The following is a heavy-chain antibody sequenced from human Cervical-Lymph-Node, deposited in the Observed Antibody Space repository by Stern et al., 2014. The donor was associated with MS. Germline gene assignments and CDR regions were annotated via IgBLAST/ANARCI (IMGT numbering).Heavy chain of an antibody. Sequence: QLQLQESGPGLVKPSETLSLTCAVSGDSISSYTHYWAWIRQPPGKGLEWIGSVYYSGPTYYTPPLRSPFTISLDTSNNPFSLGLNSVTAADTAVYYCAKHACTGAACPFDLWGQGTLVTVSS. CDR1: GDSISSYTHY. J-gene: IGHJ4*02. CDR2: VYYSGPT. V-gene: IGHV4-39*01. CDR3: AKHACTGAACPFDL. D-gene: IGHD2-8*02.